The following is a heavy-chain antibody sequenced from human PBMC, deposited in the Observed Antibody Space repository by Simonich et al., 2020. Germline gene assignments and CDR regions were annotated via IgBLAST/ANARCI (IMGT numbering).Heavy chain of an antibody. CDR3: ARDLRGSYYYYYYMDV. Sequence: QVQLVQSGAEVKKPGASVKVSCKASGYTFTGYYMHWVRQAPGQGLEGWGRNNPNRGGKNYAQKLQGRVTMTRDTSISTAYMELSRLRSDDTAVYYCARDLRGSYYYYYYMDVWGKGTTVTVSS. D-gene: IGHD1-26*01. V-gene: IGHV1-2*02. J-gene: IGHJ6*03. CDR1: GYTFTGYY. CDR2: NNPNRGGK.